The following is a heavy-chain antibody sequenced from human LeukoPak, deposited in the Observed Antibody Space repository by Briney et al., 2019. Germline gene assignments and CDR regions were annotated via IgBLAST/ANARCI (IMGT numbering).Heavy chain of an antibody. Sequence: GASVKVSCKASGYTFTGYYIHWVRQAPGQGLEWMGWINPNSGGTNYAQKFQGRVTITRNTSISTAYMELSSLRSEDTAVYYCARGPTPPFSSGWYARYYYYYYMDVWGKGTTVTVSS. CDR2: INPNSGGT. CDR3: ARGPTPPFSSGWYARYYYYYYMDV. D-gene: IGHD6-19*01. J-gene: IGHJ6*03. V-gene: IGHV1-2*02. CDR1: GYTFTGYY.